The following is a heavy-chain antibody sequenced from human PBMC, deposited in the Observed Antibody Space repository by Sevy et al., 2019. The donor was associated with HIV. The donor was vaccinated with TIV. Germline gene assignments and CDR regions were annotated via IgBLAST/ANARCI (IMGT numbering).Heavy chain of an antibody. CDR1: GYTFTGYY. D-gene: IGHD5-12*01. Sequence: ASVKVSCKASGYTFTGYYMHWVRQAPGQGLEWMGWINPNSGGTNYAQKLQGWVTMTRDTSISTAYMELSRLRSDDTAVYYCARGGVGLRLNYYYYGMDVWGQGTTVTVSS. J-gene: IGHJ6*02. CDR2: INPNSGGT. V-gene: IGHV1-2*04. CDR3: ARGGVGLRLNYYYYGMDV.